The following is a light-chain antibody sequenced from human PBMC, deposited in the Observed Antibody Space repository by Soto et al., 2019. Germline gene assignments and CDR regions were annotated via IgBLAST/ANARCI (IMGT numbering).Light chain of an antibody. CDR3: QQYNNWPQT. CDR2: DAS. J-gene: IGKJ1*01. V-gene: IGKV1-5*01. CDR1: QSISSW. Sequence: DIQMTPSPSTLSASVGDRVTITCRASQSISSWLAWYQQKPGKDPKLLIYDASSLESGVPSRFSGSGSGTEFTLTISSLQSEDLAEYHCQQYNNWPQTFGQGTRGEIK.